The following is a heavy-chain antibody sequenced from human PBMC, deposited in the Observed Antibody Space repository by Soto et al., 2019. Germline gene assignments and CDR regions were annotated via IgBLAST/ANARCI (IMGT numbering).Heavy chain of an antibody. CDR1: GYSISSGYY. V-gene: IGHV4-38-2*01. D-gene: IGHD6-19*01. CDR3: ARARGYSSGWYYFDY. CDR2: IFHSGTT. J-gene: IGHJ4*02. Sequence: PSETLSLTCAVSGYSISSGYYWGWIRQPPGKGLEWLGSIFHSGTTYDNPSLKSRVTISVDMSKNQFSLKLSSVTAADTAVYYCARARGYSSGWYYFDYWGQGTLVTVSS.